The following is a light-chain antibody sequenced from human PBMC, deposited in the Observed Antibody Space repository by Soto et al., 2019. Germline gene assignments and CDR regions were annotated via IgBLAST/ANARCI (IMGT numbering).Light chain of an antibody. CDR3: SSYAGINNLGV. CDR1: SSDVGGYKY. Sequence: QSALTQPPSASGSPGQSVTISCTGTSSDVGGYKYVSWYQQHPGKAPKLMIFEVNKRPSGVPDRFSGSKSGNTASLTVSGLQAVEDADYYCSSYAGINNLGVFGPGTKLTVL. CDR2: EVN. J-gene: IGLJ1*01. V-gene: IGLV2-8*01.